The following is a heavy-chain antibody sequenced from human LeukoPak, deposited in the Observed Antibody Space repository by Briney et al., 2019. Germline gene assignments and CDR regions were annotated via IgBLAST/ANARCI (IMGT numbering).Heavy chain of an antibody. CDR3: ARGRNYYGSGSHNSYYFDY. Sequence: SETLSLTCAVYGGSFSGYYWSWIRQPPGKGLEWIGEINHSGSTNYNPSLKSRVTISVDTSKNQFSLKLSSVTAADTAVCYCARGRNYYGSGSHNSYYFDYWGQGTLVTVSS. CDR2: INHSGST. J-gene: IGHJ4*02. V-gene: IGHV4-34*01. CDR1: GGSFSGYY. D-gene: IGHD3-10*01.